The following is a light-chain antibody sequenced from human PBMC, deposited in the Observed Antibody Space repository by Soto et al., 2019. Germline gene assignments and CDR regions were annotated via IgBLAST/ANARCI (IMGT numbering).Light chain of an antibody. CDR2: GNS. V-gene: IGLV1-40*01. Sequence: QSVLTQPPSVSGAPGRRVTISRTGSSANIGAGYDVHWYQQLPGTAPKLLIYGNSNRPSGVPDRFSGSKSGTSASLAITELQAEDEADYYCQSYDSSLSGLFGGGTKVTVL. CDR1: SANIGAGYD. CDR3: QSYDSSLSGL. J-gene: IGLJ2*01.